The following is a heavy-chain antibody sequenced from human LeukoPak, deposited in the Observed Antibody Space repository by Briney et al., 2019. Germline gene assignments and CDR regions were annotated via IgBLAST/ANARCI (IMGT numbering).Heavy chain of an antibody. J-gene: IGHJ4*02. D-gene: IGHD1-1*01. CDR1: GFTFNNAW. V-gene: IGHV3-15*01. CDR2: IKSRTDGGTT. Sequence: GGSLRLSCAASGFTFNNAWMSWVRQAPGKGLEWVGHIKSRTDGGTTDYAAPVKGRFTISRDDSKNTLYLQMNSPKTEDTAVYYCTREQLVASHWGQGTLVTVSS. CDR3: TREQLVASH.